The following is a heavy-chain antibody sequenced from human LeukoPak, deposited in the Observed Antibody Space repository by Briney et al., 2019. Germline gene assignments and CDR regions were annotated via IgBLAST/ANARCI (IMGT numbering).Heavy chain of an antibody. CDR3: ARDGRQWLAQGCFDY. CDR1: GFTFSSYA. D-gene: IGHD6-19*01. V-gene: IGHV3-30*04. Sequence: PGRSLRLSCAASGFTFSSYAMHWVRQAPGKGLEWVAVISYDGSSKYYADSVKGRFTISRDNSKNTLYLQMNSLRAEDTAVYYCARDGRQWLAQGCFDYWGQGTLVTVSS. CDR2: ISYDGSSK. J-gene: IGHJ4*02.